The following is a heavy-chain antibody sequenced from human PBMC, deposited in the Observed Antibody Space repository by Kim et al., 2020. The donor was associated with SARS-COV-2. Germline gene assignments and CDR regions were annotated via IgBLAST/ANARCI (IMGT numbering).Heavy chain of an antibody. CDR3: AKEYRFLEWLPFFDY. Sequence: DSVKCRFTISRDNAKNSLYLQMNSLRAEDTALYYCAKEYRFLEWLPFFDYWGQGTLVTVSS. D-gene: IGHD3-3*01. V-gene: IGHV3-9*01. J-gene: IGHJ4*02.